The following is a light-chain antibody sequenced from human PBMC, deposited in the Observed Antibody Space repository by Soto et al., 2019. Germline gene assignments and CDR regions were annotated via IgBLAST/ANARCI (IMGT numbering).Light chain of an antibody. CDR1: QSVSSY. CDR3: QHRSGWPPGAT. Sequence: DIVMTQSPDSLAVSLGERATINCKSSQSVSSYLGWYQQKPGQAPRLLIYDASNTATGIPARFSGSGSGTDFTLTISSLEPEDFALYYCQHRSGWPPGATFGQGTRLEIK. J-gene: IGKJ5*01. CDR2: DAS. V-gene: IGKV3-11*01.